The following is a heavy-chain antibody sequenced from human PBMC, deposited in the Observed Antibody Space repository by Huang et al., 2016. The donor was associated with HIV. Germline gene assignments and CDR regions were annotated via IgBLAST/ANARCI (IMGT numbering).Heavy chain of an antibody. Sequence: EVQLVESGGGLVKPGGSLRLSCAASGFTFSSYSMNWVRQAPGKGREWVSSSSSSSSYIYDADSVKGRFTISRDNAKNSLYLQMNSLRAEDTAVYYCARAVPTPNRFGVGGFDYWGQGTLVTVSS. J-gene: IGHJ4*02. CDR3: ARAVPTPNRFGVGGFDY. CDR1: GFTFSSYS. CDR2: SSSSSSYI. D-gene: IGHD3-3*01. V-gene: IGHV3-21*01.